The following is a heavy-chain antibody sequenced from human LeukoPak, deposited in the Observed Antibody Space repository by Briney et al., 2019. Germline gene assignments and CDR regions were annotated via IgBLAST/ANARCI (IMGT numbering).Heavy chain of an antibody. J-gene: IGHJ6*02. CDR1: GFIFKGYG. D-gene: IGHD1-26*01. CDR3: AHLVWEYVGGLDV. CDR2: IYTNGRT. Sequence: GGSLRLSCVASGFIFKGYGMNWVRQAPGKGLEWVSGIYTNGRTRYADSVNGRFTISRDNSKNTLFLQMHSLRVEDTAVYYCAHLVWEYVGGLDVWGQGTTVTVSS. V-gene: IGHV3-23*05.